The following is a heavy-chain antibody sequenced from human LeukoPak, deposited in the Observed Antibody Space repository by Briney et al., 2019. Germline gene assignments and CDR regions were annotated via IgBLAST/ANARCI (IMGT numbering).Heavy chain of an antibody. CDR1: GYTFTSYG. J-gene: IGHJ4*02. CDR3: ARAPYYDILTGYFYQYYFDY. D-gene: IGHD3-9*01. Sequence: GASVKVSCKASGYTFTSYGISWVRQAPGQGLEWMGWISAYNGNTNYAQKLQGRVTMTTDTSTSTAYMELRSLRSDDTAVYYCARAPYYDILTGYFYQYYFDYWGQGTLVTVSS. V-gene: IGHV1-18*01. CDR2: ISAYNGNT.